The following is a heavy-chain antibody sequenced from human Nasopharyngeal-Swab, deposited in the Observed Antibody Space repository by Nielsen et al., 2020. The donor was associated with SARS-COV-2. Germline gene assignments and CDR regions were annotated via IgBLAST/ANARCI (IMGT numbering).Heavy chain of an antibody. J-gene: IGHJ3*02. Sequence: GESLKISCAASGFAFIDYSMDWVRQAPGRGLEWVSVISGSGGATHSADSAKGRFAISRDNSKNTLYLQMNSLRAEDTAVYYCAKHTAGWFGGDAFDIWGQGTVVTVSS. CDR2: ISGSGGAT. D-gene: IGHD3-10*01. V-gene: IGHV3-23*01. CDR1: GFAFIDYS. CDR3: AKHTAGWFGGDAFDI.